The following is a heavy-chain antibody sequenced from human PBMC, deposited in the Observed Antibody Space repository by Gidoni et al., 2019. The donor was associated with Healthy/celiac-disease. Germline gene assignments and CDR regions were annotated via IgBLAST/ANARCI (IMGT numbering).Heavy chain of an antibody. J-gene: IGHJ2*01. CDR2: INQSGST. CDR3: ARAVGYSYGRQHWYFDL. CDR1: VWSLSGYY. Sequence: QVQLQQCGAGLFKPSKPLSLPCAVYVWSLSGYYWSWIRQPPGTRLEWIGEINQSGSTNYHPSRKSRVTISVDTSKNQFSMKLSAVTAADTAVYYCARAVGYSYGRQHWYFDLWGRGTLVTVSS. V-gene: IGHV4-34*01. D-gene: IGHD5-18*01.